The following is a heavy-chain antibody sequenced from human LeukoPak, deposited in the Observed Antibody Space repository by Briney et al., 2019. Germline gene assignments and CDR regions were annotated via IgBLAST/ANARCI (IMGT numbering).Heavy chain of an antibody. CDR3: ARHVKVALVDY. CDR1: GGSISSSSYY. V-gene: IGHV4-39*01. J-gene: IGHJ4*02. Sequence: SETLSLTCTVSGGSISSSSYYRGWIRQPPGKGLEWIGSIYYSGSTYYNPSLKSRVTISVDTSKNQFSLKLSSVTAADTAVYYCARHVKVALVDYWGQGTLVTVSS. CDR2: IYYSGST.